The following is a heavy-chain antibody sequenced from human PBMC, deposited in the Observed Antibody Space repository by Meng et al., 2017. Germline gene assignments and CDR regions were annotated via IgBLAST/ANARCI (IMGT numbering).Heavy chain of an antibody. V-gene: IGHV1-69*06. D-gene: IGHD3-22*01. CDR1: GGTFSSYA. CDR3: ARARGSSGYYAFDY. J-gene: IGHJ4*02. CDR2: IIPIFGTA. Sequence: HAQLVPFGARVDMSGSSGKASCKALGGTFSSYAISWVRQAPGQGLEWMGWIIPIFGTANYAQKFQGRVTITADKSTSTAYMELSSLRSEDTAVYYCARARGSSGYYAFDYWGRGTLVTVSS.